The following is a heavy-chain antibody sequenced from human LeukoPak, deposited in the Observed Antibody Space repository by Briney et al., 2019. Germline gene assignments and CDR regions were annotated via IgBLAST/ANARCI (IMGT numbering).Heavy chain of an antibody. J-gene: IGHJ4*02. D-gene: IGHD2/OR15-2a*01. CDR3: AKAKTIVGTFGFDY. CDR2: INPNSGGT. CDR1: GYTFTDYY. Sequence: ASVKVSCKASGYTFTDYYMHWVRQAPGQGLEWVGRINPNSGGTDYAQKFQGRVTMTRDTSISAAYMELTRLTSDDTAVYYCAKAKTIVGTFGFDYWGQGTLVTVSS. V-gene: IGHV1-2*06.